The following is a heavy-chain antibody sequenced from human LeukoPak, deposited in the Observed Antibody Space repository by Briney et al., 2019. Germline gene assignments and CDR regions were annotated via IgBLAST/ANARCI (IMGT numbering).Heavy chain of an antibody. J-gene: IGHJ5*02. CDR3: AREKSRGYDYVNWFDP. Sequence: GGSLRLSCAASGLTFSSSSMNWVRQAPGKGLEWVSYISSSSSTIYYADSVKGRFTISRDNAKNSLYLQMNSLRDEDTAVYYCAREKSRGYDYVNWFDPWGQGTLVTVSS. CDR2: ISSSSSTI. D-gene: IGHD5-12*01. V-gene: IGHV3-48*02. CDR1: GLTFSSSS.